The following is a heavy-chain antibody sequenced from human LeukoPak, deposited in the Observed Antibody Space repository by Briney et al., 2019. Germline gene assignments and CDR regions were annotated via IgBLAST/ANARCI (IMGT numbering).Heavy chain of an antibody. CDR1: GFTFSTYS. CDR2: ISYDAVHK. V-gene: IGHV3-30*01. D-gene: IGHD3-10*01. J-gene: IGHJ4*02. CDR3: ARGNYFGSGSYGLLYYFDD. Sequence: GRSLRLSCADSGFTFSTYSMHWVRQAPGKGLEWVADISYDAVHKYHADSVKGRFTISRDNGKNTLYLQMNSLRAEDTAVYYCARGNYFGSGSYGLLYYFDDWGQGTLVTVSS.